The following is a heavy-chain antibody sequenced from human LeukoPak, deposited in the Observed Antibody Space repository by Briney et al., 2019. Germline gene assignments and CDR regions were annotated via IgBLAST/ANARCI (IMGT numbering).Heavy chain of an antibody. CDR3: ASGIAAAGTI. V-gene: IGHV4-34*01. D-gene: IGHD6-13*01. CDR1: GGSFSGYY. J-gene: IGHJ3*02. Sequence: PSETLSLTCAVYGGSFSGYYWSWIRQPPGKGLEWIGEINHSGSTNYNPSLKSRVTISVDTSKNQFSLELSSVTAADTAVYYCASGIAAAGTIWGQGTMVTVSS. CDR2: INHSGST.